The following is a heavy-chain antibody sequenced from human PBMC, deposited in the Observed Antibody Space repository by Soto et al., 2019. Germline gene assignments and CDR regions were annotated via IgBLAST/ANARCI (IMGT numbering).Heavy chain of an antibody. CDR2: MYHSGST. Sequence: SETLSLTCAVSGGPISSGGYSWSWIRQPPGKGLEWIGYMYHSGSTYYNPSLKSRVTISIDRSKNQFSLRLTSVTAVDTAVYYCARGDYAKAFDIWGQGTTVTVSS. D-gene: IGHD2-2*01. J-gene: IGHJ3*02. CDR1: GGPISSGGYS. CDR3: ARGDYAKAFDI. V-gene: IGHV4-30-2*01.